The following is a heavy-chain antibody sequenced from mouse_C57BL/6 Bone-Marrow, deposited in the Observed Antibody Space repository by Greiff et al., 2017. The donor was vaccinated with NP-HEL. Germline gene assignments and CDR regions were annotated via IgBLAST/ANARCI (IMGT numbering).Heavy chain of an antibody. CDR2: IDPSDSYT. CDR3: ARIYYGLTGAMDY. D-gene: IGHD2-1*01. J-gene: IGHJ4*01. CDR1: GYTFTSYW. Sequence: QVQLQQPGAELVRPGTSVKLSCKASGYTFTSYWMHWVKQRPGQGLEWIGVIDPSDSYTNYNQKFKGKATLTVDTSSSTAYMQLSSLTSEDSAVYYCARIYYGLTGAMDYWGQGTSVTVSS. V-gene: IGHV1-59*01.